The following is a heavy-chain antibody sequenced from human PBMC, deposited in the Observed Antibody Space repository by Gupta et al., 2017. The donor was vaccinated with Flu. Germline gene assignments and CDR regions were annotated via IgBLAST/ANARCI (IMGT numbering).Heavy chain of an antibody. Sequence: APGQGLEWMGRINPNSGGTNYAQKFQGRVTMTRDTSISTAYMELSRLRSDDTAVYYCARDISGALGYYDGSHWGQGTLVTVSS. CDR3: ARDISGALGYYDGSH. D-gene: IGHD3-22*01. V-gene: IGHV1-2*06. J-gene: IGHJ4*02. CDR2: INPNSGGT.